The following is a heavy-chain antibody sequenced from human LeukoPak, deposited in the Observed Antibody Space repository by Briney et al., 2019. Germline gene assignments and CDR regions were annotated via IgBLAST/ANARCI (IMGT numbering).Heavy chain of an antibody. CDR2: ISGSGGGT. CDR3: VKSNNLGGDY. D-gene: IGHD1/OR15-1a*01. CDR1: GLTFRNYA. J-gene: IGHJ4*02. V-gene: IGHV3-23*01. Sequence: PGGSLRLSCAASGLTFRNYAMNWVRQAPGKGLEWVSSISGSGGGTFYADSVKGRFTISRDNSKKTVYLQMQSLRVEDTAVYYCVKSNNLGGDYWGQGTLVTVSS.